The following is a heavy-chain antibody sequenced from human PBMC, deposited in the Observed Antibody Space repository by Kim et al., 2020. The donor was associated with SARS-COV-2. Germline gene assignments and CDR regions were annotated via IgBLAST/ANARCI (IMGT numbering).Heavy chain of an antibody. CDR1: GYTFTSYD. CDR2: MNPNSGNT. Sequence: ASVKVSCKASGYTFTSYDINWVRQATGQGLEWMGWMNPNSGNTGYAQKFQGRVTMTRNTSISTAYMDLSSLRSEDTAVYYCARGPIVVVPAAPYYYYYYMDVWGKGTTVTVSS. J-gene: IGHJ6*03. CDR3: ARGPIVVVPAAPYYYYYYMDV. D-gene: IGHD2-2*01. V-gene: IGHV1-8*01.